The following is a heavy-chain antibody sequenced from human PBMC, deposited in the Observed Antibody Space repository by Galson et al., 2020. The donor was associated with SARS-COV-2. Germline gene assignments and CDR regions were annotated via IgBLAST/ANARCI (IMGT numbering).Heavy chain of an antibody. CDR2: VYYSGTT. V-gene: IGHV4-39*01. J-gene: IGHJ5*02. Sequence: SETLSITCTVSGGSIRTNTYYWGWIRQPPGKGLERIGTVYYSGTTFYNPSLKSRLTISVDMSKNQFSLKLSSVTAADTAVYYCARHVETYVSGRVDPWGQVTLVTVSS. D-gene: IGHD3-10*01. CDR3: ARHVETYVSGRVDP. CDR1: GGSIRTNTYY.